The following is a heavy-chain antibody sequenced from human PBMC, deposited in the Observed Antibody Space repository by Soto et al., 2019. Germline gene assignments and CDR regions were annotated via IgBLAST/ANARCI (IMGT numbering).Heavy chain of an antibody. Sequence: PSETLSLTCTVSGGSISSGDYYWSWIRQPPGKGLEWIGYIYYSGSTYYNPSLKSRVTISVDTSKNQFSLKLSSVTAADTAVYYCARVTVTQAEYFQHWGQGTLVTVSS. CDR3: ARVTVTQAEYFQH. D-gene: IGHD4-17*01. J-gene: IGHJ1*01. V-gene: IGHV4-30-4*01. CDR2: IYYSGST. CDR1: GGSISSGDYY.